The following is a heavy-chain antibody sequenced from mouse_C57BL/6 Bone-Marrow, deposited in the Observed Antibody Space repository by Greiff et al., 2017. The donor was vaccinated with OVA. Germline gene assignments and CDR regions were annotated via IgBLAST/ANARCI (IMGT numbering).Heavy chain of an antibody. J-gene: IGHJ2*01. V-gene: IGHV7-3*01. CDR1: GFTFTDYY. CDR3: ARSYCGPVDY. CDR2: IRNKANGYTT. D-gene: IGHD1-2*01. Sequence: EVMLVESGGGLVQPGGSLSLSCAASGFTFTDYYMSWVRQPPGKALEWLGFIRNKANGYTTEYSASVKGRFTISRDNSQSILYLQMNALRAEDSATDYCARSYCGPVDYGGQGTTLTVSA.